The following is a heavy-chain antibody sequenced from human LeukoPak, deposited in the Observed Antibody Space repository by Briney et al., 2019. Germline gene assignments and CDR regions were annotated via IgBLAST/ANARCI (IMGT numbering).Heavy chain of an antibody. CDR3: ARVPITGDYFDY. V-gene: IGHV3-7*01. J-gene: IGHJ4*02. CDR1: GFTFSFYW. D-gene: IGHD7-27*01. CDR2: IKQHGSEK. Sequence: AGGSLRLSCAASGFTFSFYWMSWVRQAPGKGLEWVASIKQHGSEKYYVDSVKGRFTISRDNAKNSLYLQMNSLRAEDTAVYYCARVPITGDYFDYWGQGTLVTVSS.